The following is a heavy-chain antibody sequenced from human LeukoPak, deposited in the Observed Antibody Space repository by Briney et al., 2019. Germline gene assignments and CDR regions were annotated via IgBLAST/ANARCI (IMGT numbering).Heavy chain of an antibody. D-gene: IGHD2-21*02. CDR3: ARDLASLSGGDYGGS. Sequence: GGSLRLSCAASGFSVSDNYMSWVRQAPGKGLECVSVIYSGGSIYHADSVKGRFTISRDNSKNTLYLQMNSLRVEDSAVYYCARDLASLSGGDYGGSWGQGTLVTVSS. V-gene: IGHV3-53*01. CDR1: GFSVSDNY. CDR2: IYSGGSI. J-gene: IGHJ5*02.